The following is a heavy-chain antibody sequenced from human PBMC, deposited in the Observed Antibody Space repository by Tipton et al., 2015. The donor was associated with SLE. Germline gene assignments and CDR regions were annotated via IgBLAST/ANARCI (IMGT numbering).Heavy chain of an antibody. V-gene: IGHV4-39*07. CDR1: GGSISSSNYY. J-gene: IGHJ3*02. CDR2: IYPGGSS. D-gene: IGHD2-2*01. CDR3: TRGSNFDI. Sequence: TLSLTCTVSGGSISSSNYYWGWLRQPPGKGLEWIGDIYPGGSSYYNPSLKSRINISIDTSKNQFSLRLGSVTAADTALYYCTRGSNFDIWGQGTMVTVSS.